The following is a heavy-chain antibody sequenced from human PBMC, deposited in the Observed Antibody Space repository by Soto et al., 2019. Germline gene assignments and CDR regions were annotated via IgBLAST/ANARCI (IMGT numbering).Heavy chain of an antibody. D-gene: IGHD2-2*01. CDR1: GFTFSSYG. J-gene: IGHJ6*01. CDR3: ARGFLGYCSSTSCYGVVDYYYYGMDV. V-gene: IGHV3-33*01. CDR2: IWYDGSNK. Sequence: QVQLVESGGGVVQPGRSLRLSCAASGFTFSSYGMHWVRQAPGKGLEWVAVIWYDGSNKYYADSVKGRFTISRDNSKNTLYLQMNSLRAEDTAVYYCARGFLGYCSSTSCYGVVDYYYYGMDVW.